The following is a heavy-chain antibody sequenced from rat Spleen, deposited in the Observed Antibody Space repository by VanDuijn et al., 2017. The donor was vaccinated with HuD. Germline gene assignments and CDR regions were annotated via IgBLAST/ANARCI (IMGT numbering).Heavy chain of an antibody. CDR3: ARRHYGYTDYFDY. Sequence: EVQLVESGGGLVQPGRSMKLSCAASGFIFSFFPMAWVRQTPTKGLEWVATISTSGDNTYYRDSVKGRFTISRDNAKSTLSLQMDSLRSEDTATYYCARRHYGYTDYFDYWGQGVMVTVSS. V-gene: IGHV5-46*01. CDR2: ISTSGDNT. D-gene: IGHD1-9*01. J-gene: IGHJ2*01. CDR1: GFIFSFFP.